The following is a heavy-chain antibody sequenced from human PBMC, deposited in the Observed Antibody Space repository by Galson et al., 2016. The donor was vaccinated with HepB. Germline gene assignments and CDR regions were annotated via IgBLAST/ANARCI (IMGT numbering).Heavy chain of an antibody. CDR3: ARRIVGGAPWTH. Sequence: SETLSLTCTVSADSSNNNNYFCAWVRQPPGKGLEWIGSMYYGGSTYYSPSFKSRVTISVDKSKNQFSLSLRSVTATDTAMYYCARRIVGGAPWTHWGQGTLVIVSS. D-gene: IGHD1-26*01. V-gene: IGHV4-39*01. J-gene: IGHJ4*02. CDR2: MYYGGST. CDR1: ADSSNNNNYF.